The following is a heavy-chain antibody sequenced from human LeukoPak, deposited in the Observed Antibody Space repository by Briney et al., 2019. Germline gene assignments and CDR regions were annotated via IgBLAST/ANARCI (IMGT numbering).Heavy chain of an antibody. CDR3: ARAIVPAATYYYYYYMEV. D-gene: IGHD2-2*01. CDR2: IIPIFGTA. CDR1: GGTFSSYA. J-gene: IGHJ6*03. V-gene: IGHV1-69*05. Sequence: ASVKVSCKASGGTFSSYAISWVRQAPGQGLEWMGGIIPIFGTANYAQKFQGRVTITTDESTSTAYMELSSLRSEDTAVYYCARAIVPAATYYYYYYMEVWGKGTTVTVSS.